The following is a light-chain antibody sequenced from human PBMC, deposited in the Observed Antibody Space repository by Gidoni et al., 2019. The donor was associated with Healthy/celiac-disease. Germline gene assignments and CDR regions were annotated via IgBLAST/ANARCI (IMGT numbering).Light chain of an antibody. CDR2: WAS. CDR3: QQYYSTPYT. Sequence: IVMTQSPDSLAVSLGERATINCKSSQSVLYSSQNKNYLAWYQQKPGQPPKLLIYWASTRESGVPDRFSGSGSGTDFTLTISSLQAEDVAVYYCQQYYSTPYTFGQGTKLEIK. CDR1: QSVLYSSQNKNY. V-gene: IGKV4-1*01. J-gene: IGKJ2*01.